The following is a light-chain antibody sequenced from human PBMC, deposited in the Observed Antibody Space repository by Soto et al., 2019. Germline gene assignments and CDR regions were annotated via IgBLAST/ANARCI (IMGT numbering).Light chain of an antibody. CDR3: QKWASN. J-gene: IGKJ4*01. Sequence: DMLMTQSPSFLSAPVEDRALITCRASQSISSYLKWYQQKPGKAPKHLIYDASTVQSGVPSRFRGSGSGTDFILTINRLEPEDYAVYYCQKWASNFGGGTKVDIK. CDR1: QSISSY. V-gene: IGKV1-39*02. CDR2: DAS.